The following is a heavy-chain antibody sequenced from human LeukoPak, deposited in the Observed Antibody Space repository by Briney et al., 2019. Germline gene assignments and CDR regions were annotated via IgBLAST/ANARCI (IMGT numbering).Heavy chain of an antibody. J-gene: IGHJ4*02. CDR1: GYTFTDYG. CDR2: ISAYNGNT. D-gene: IGHD3-22*01. CDR3: ARDTMIYGDYFDY. Sequence: ASVKVSCKASGYTFTDYGVSWVRQAPGQGLEWMGWISAYNGNTNYAQKLQGRVTMTIDTSTSTVYMELRSLGSDDTAVYYCARDTMIYGDYFDYWGQGTLVTVSP. V-gene: IGHV1-18*01.